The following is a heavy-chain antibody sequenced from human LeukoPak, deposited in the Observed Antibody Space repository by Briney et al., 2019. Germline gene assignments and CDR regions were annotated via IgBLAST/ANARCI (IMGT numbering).Heavy chain of an antibody. Sequence: GASVKVSCKASGYTFTSYGISWVRQAPGQGLEWMGWISAYNGNTNYAQKLQGRVTMTTDTSTSTAYMELRSLRSDDTVVYYCAREPAAAFVSVKYFDYWGQGTLVTVSS. CDR2: ISAYNGNT. V-gene: IGHV1-18*01. CDR1: GYTFTSYG. CDR3: AREPAAAFVSVKYFDY. D-gene: IGHD6-13*01. J-gene: IGHJ4*02.